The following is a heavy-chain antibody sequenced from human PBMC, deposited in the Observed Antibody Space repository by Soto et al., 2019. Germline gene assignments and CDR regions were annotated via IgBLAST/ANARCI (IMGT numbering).Heavy chain of an antibody. CDR3: AKPRRGLILTGYYLPHH. D-gene: IGHD3-9*01. CDR1: GFTFSSYA. CDR2: ISGSGNST. Sequence: PGGSLSLSCAASGFTFSSYAMSWVRQAPGKGLEWVSAISGSGNSTYSADSVKGRFTISRDNSKNTLYLQMNSLRAEDTAVYYCAKPRRGLILTGYYLPHHWGQGTLVTVSS. V-gene: IGHV3-23*01. J-gene: IGHJ5*02.